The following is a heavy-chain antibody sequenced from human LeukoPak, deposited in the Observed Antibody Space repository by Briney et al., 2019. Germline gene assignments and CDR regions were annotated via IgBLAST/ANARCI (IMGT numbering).Heavy chain of an antibody. CDR1: GLTFSNAW. CDR3: CTAPRTYSSGASCYSY. CDR2: IQSRGDGGRA. D-gene: IGHD2-15*01. J-gene: IGHJ4*02. V-gene: IGHV3-15*01. Sequence: GGSLRLYCAASGLTFSNAWMSWVRQAPGKGLEWVGRIQSRGDGGRADYTAPVKGRFSISRDDSKNTLYLQMNGLKTEDTAVYYCCTAPRTYSSGASCYSYWGLGTLVTVSS.